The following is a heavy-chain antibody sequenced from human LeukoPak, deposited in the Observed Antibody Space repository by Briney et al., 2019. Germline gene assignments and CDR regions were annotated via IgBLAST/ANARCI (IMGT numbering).Heavy chain of an antibody. CDR1: GASISNNNW. D-gene: IGHD6-19*01. CDR3: ARGQWLVRGAPYYFDY. Sequence: PSETLSLTCSVSGASISNNNWWNWMRQPPGKGLEWIGDIFHAGSTNYNPSLKSRVTISLDKSKNQFSLTLTSVTAADTAVYYCARGQWLVRGAPYYFDYWGQGTLVTVSS. V-gene: IGHV4-4*02. CDR2: IFHAGST. J-gene: IGHJ4*02.